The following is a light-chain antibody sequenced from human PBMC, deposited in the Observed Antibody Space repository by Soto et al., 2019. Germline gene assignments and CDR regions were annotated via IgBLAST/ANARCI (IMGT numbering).Light chain of an antibody. Sequence: DIQLTQSPSFLSASLGARVTITCRASQRIPFSLAWYQQKQGEAPNLLIYDTSTLQSRVPSRFSGSGSGTEFALTISSRQPEDFATYYCQQRQSYPFTFGPGTKVDIK. CDR3: QQRQSYPFT. V-gene: IGKV1-9*01. J-gene: IGKJ3*01. CDR2: DTS. CDR1: QRIPFS.